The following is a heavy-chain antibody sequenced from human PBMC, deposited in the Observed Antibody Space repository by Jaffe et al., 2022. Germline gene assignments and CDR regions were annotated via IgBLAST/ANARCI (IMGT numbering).Heavy chain of an antibody. J-gene: IGHJ4*02. CDR3: ARYRSSSWDKYFDY. D-gene: IGHD6-13*01. Sequence: QVQLQESGPGLVKPSETLSLTCTVSGGSISSYYWSWIRQPPGKGLEWIGYIYYSGSTNYNPSLKSRVTISVDTSKNQFSLKLSSVTAADTAVYYCARYRSSSWDKYFDYWGQGTLVTVSS. CDR1: GGSISSYY. V-gene: IGHV4-59*01. CDR2: IYYSGST.